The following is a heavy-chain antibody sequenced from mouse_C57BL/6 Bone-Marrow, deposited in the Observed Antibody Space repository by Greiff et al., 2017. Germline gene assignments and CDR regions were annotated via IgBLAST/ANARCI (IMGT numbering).Heavy chain of an antibody. V-gene: IGHV1-85*01. D-gene: IGHD1-1*01. CDR2: IYPRAGST. CDR1: GYTFTSYD. Sequence: VQLQQSGPELVKPGASVKLSCKASGYTFTSYDINWVKQRPGQGLEWIGWIYPRAGSTKYNEKFKGKATLTVDTSSSTAYMELHSLTSEDSAVYFGARDYGSSYWYFDVWGTGTTVTVSS. J-gene: IGHJ1*03. CDR3: ARDYGSSYWYFDV.